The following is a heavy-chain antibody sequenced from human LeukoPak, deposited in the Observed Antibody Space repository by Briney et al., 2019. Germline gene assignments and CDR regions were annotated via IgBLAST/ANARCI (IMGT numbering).Heavy chain of an antibody. V-gene: IGHV3-53*01. CDR2: IYSDGSA. Sequence: PGGSLRLSCAASGFTVSSNYMSWGRQAQGKGLEWGSVIYSDGSAYYADSVKGRFTISRDNSKNTLSLQMNSLRAEDTAVYYCARVWLGPMVRGEPENFDYWGQGTLVTVSS. CDR1: GFTVSSNY. J-gene: IGHJ4*02. CDR3: ARVWLGPMVRGEPENFDY. D-gene: IGHD3-10*01.